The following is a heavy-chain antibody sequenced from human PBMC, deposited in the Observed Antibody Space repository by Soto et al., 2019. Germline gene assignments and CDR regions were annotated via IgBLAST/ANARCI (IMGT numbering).Heavy chain of an antibody. V-gene: IGHV3-30*18. Sequence: HPWWSLRLSCSASVFTFSNYAMHWFRQAPGKGLEWVALTSYDGNNEYYTDSVKGRFTISRDNSKNTLFLQMNSPRPEDTAVYYCAKDKGVFNWATSYFDYWGQGALVTVSS. J-gene: IGHJ4*02. CDR2: TSYDGNNE. D-gene: IGHD1-1*01. CDR1: VFTFSNYA. CDR3: AKDKGVFNWATSYFDY.